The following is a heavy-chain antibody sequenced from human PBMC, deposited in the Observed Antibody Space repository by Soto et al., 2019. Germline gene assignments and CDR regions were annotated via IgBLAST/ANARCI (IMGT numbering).Heavy chain of an antibody. Sequence: PGGSLRLSCAASGFTFSSYAMHWVRQAPGKGLEWVAVISYDGSNKYYADSVKGRFTISRDNSKNTLYLQMNSLRAEDTAVYYCARDREQLWSDYFDYWGQGTLVTVSS. D-gene: IGHD5-18*01. V-gene: IGHV3-30-3*01. CDR2: ISYDGSNK. J-gene: IGHJ4*02. CDR3: ARDREQLWSDYFDY. CDR1: GFTFSSYA.